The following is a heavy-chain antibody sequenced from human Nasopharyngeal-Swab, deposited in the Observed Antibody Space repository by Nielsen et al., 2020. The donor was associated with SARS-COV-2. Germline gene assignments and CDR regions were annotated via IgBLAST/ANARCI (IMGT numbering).Heavy chain of an antibody. CDR3: AREWVGATPYFDY. CDR2: IWYDGSNK. Sequence: GESLKISCAASGFTFSSYGMHWVRQAPGKGLEGVAVIWYDGSNKYYADSVKGRFTISRDNSKNTLYLQMNSLRAEDTAVYYCAREWVGATPYFDYWGQGTLVTVSS. V-gene: IGHV3-33*01. D-gene: IGHD1-26*01. CDR1: GFTFSSYG. J-gene: IGHJ4*02.